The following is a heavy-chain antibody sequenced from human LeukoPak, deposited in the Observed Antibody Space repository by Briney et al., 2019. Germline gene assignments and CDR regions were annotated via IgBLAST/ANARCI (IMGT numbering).Heavy chain of an antibody. CDR3: AKKGMGY. Sequence: GRSLRLSCAASGFTFDDYAMHWVRHAPGKGLEWVSGISWNSGSIGYADSVKGRFTISRDNAKNSLYLQMDSLRAEDTALYYCAKKGMGYWGQGTLVTVSS. V-gene: IGHV3-9*01. J-gene: IGHJ4*02. CDR2: ISWNSGSI. CDR1: GFTFDDYA.